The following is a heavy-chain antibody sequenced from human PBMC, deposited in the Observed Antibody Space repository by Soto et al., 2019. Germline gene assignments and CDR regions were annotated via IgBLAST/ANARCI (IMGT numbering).Heavy chain of an antibody. V-gene: IGHV1-24*01. Sequence: ASVKVSCKVSGYTLNELSMHWVRQAPGKGLEWMGGFDPEDGETIYAQKFQGRVTMTEDTSTDTAYMELSSLRSEDTAVYYCATVRSTREYCTNGVCYYYYYYGMDVWGQGTTVTVSS. CDR2: FDPEDGET. J-gene: IGHJ6*02. CDR1: GYTLNELS. D-gene: IGHD2-8*01. CDR3: ATVRSTREYCTNGVCYYYYYYGMDV.